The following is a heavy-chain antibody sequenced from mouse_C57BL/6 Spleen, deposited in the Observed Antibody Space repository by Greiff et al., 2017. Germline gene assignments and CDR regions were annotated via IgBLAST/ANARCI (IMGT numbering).Heavy chain of an antibody. Sequence: QVQLKQPGAELVRPGSSVKLSCKASGYTFTSYWMHWVKPRPIHGLEWIGNIAPSDIETHYNQKFKDKATLTVDKSSSTAYMQLSSLTSEDSAVYDCARVDGSSYDWFAYWGQGTLVTVAA. CDR3: ARVDGSSYDWFAY. CDR2: IAPSDIET. V-gene: IGHV1-52*01. J-gene: IGHJ3*01. D-gene: IGHD1-1*01. CDR1: GYTFTSYW.